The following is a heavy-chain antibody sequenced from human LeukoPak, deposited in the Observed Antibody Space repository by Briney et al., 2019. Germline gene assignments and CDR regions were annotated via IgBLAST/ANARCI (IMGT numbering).Heavy chain of an antibody. D-gene: IGHD3-9*01. CDR1: GYTLTELS. V-gene: IGHV1-24*01. Sequence: ASVKVSCKVSGYTLTELSMHWVRQAPGTGLEWMGGFDPEDGETIYAQKFQGRVTMTEDTSTDTAYMELSSLRSEDTAVYYCARGVYDILTGYYYYGMDVWGQGTTVTVSS. CDR3: ARGVYDILTGYYYYGMDV. CDR2: FDPEDGET. J-gene: IGHJ6*02.